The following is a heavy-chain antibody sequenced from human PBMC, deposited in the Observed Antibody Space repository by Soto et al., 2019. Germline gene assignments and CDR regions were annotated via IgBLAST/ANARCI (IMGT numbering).Heavy chain of an antibody. CDR1: GFTFSSYA. Sequence: EVQLLESGGGLVQPGGSLRLSCAASGFTFSSYAMSWVRQAPGKGLEWVSAISGSGGSTYYADSVKGRFTISRDNSKNTLDLQMNSLRAEDTAVYYCAKPFLDFWSGYYFDYWGQGTLVTVSS. V-gene: IGHV3-23*01. CDR2: ISGSGGST. D-gene: IGHD3-3*01. CDR3: AKPFLDFWSGYYFDY. J-gene: IGHJ4*02.